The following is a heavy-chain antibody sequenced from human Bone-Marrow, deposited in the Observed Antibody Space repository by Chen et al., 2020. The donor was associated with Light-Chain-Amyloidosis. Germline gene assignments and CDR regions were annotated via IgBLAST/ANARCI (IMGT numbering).Heavy chain of an antibody. CDR1: GYTFPNYW. CDR2: IYPDDSDA. CDR3: ARRRDGYNFDY. V-gene: IGHV5-51*01. J-gene: IGHJ4*02. D-gene: IGHD5-12*01. Sequence: EVQLEQSGPEVKKPGESLKISCKGAGYTFPNYWIGWLRQMPGKGLEWMGVIYPDDSDAIYSPSFEGHVTVSADKSITPAYLQWRSLKASATAIYYFARRRDGYNFDYLGQGTLVTVSS.